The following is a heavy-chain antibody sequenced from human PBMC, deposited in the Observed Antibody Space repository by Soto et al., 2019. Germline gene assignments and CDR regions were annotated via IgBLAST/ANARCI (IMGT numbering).Heavy chain of an antibody. CDR2: INSDGSST. CDR3: ASYYYGSGSYLANYYFDY. D-gene: IGHD3-10*01. Sequence: GGSLRLSCAASGVTFISYWMHWVRQAPGKGLVWVSRINSDGSSTSYADSVKGRFTISRDNAKNTLYLQMNSLRAEDTAVYYCASYYYGSGSYLANYYFDYWGQGTLVTVSS. V-gene: IGHV3-74*01. J-gene: IGHJ4*02. CDR1: GVTFISYW.